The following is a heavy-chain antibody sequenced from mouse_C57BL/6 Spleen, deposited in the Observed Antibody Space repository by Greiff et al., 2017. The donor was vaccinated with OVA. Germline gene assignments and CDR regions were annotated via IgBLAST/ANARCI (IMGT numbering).Heavy chain of an antibody. D-gene: IGHD1-1*01. J-gene: IGHJ1*03. CDR1: GYTFTSYW. CDR2: IDPSDSET. CDR3: ARGDDYYGSSSYWYFDV. V-gene: IGHV1-52*01. Sequence: VKLQQPGAELVRPGSSVKLSCKASGYTFTSYWMHWVKQRPIQGLEWIGNIDPSDSETHYNQKFKDKATLTVDKSSSTAYMQLSSLTSEDSAVYYCARGDDYYGSSSYWYFDVWGTGTTVTVSS.